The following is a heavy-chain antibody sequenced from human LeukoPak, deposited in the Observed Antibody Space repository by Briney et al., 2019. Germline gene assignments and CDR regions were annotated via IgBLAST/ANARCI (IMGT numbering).Heavy chain of an antibody. D-gene: IGHD6-19*01. Sequence: GGSLRLSCAASGFTFDDHGMHWVRQAPGKGLEWVSGISWNGDTTGYADSVRGRFTISRDNAKNSLHLQMNSLRVEDTAFYYCAKDNRRHYTSGPNPDSLHWGQGALVTVSS. V-gene: IGHV3-9*01. CDR3: AKDNRRHYTSGPNPDSLH. J-gene: IGHJ4*02. CDR2: ISWNGDTT. CDR1: GFTFDDHG.